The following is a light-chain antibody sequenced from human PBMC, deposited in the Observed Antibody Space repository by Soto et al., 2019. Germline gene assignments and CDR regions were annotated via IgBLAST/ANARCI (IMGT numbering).Light chain of an antibody. CDR2: LGS. Sequence: DIVMTQSPLSLPVTPGEPASISCRSSQSLLFSNGYNYLDWYVQKPGQSPQLLIYLGSHRAPGVPDRFGGSGSGTDFTLKISRVEAEDVGFYYCMQGVETPFTFGPGTKVDIK. J-gene: IGKJ3*01. V-gene: IGKV2-28*01. CDR1: QSLLFSNGYNY. CDR3: MQGVETPFT.